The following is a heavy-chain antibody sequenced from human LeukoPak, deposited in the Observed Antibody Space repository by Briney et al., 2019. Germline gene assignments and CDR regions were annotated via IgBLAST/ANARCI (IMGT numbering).Heavy chain of an antibody. Sequence: GGSLRLSGAASGFTVSSNYMSWVRQAPGKGLEWVSVIYSGGSTYYADSVKGRFTISRDNSKNTLYLQMNSLRAEDTAVYYCASGGATSFDYWGQGTLVTVSS. V-gene: IGHV3-53*01. CDR3: ASGGATSFDY. CDR1: GFTVSSNY. CDR2: IYSGGST. J-gene: IGHJ4*02. D-gene: IGHD1-26*01.